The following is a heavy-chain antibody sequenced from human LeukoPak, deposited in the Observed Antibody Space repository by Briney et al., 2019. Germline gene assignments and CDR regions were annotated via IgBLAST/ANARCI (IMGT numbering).Heavy chain of an antibody. D-gene: IGHD2-15*01. V-gene: IGHV4-59*12. CDR1: GCSISSYF. CDR3: ARDLSHRSPWFDP. CDR2: IYYSGNT. Sequence: PSETLSLTCTVSGCSISSYFWSWVRQPPGKVLEWIGYIYYSGNTNYNPSLKSRVTISIDTSKNHFSLKLSSVTAADTAVYYCARDLSHRSPWFDPWGQGTLVTVSS. J-gene: IGHJ5*02.